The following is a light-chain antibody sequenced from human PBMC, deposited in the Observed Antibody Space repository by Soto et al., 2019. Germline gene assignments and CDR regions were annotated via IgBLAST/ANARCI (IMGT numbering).Light chain of an antibody. CDR3: QKGYTSAIN. CDR2: GAS. J-gene: IGKJ5*01. Sequence: DIQMTQSPSSLSASVGDRVTVSCRASQRITRDLNWYQQKPGKAPRLLIYGASRLQSGVPSRFSASGSGTDFTLTINSLQPEDFATYYCQKGYTSAINCGQGKRRAIK. V-gene: IGKV1-39*01. CDR1: QRITRD.